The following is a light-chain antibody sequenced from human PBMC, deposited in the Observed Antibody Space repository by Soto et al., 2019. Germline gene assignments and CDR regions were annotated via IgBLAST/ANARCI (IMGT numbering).Light chain of an antibody. CDR3: QQYHSYPYT. CDR2: DAS. CDR1: QSISSW. J-gene: IGKJ5*01. V-gene: IGKV1-5*01. Sequence: DIQMPQSPSPLSASVGDRVSITCRASQSISSWLAWYQQKPGKAPKLLMYDASSLESGVPSRFSGSFSGTEFTLTISSVQPGDFATYYCQQYHSYPYTFGQGTRLESK.